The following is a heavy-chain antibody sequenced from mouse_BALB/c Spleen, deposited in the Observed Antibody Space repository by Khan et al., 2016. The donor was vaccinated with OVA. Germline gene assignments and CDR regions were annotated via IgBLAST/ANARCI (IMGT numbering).Heavy chain of an antibody. D-gene: IGHD1-1*01. CDR1: GYTFTSYT. Sequence: QVQLQQSGAELARPGASVKMSCKASGYTFTSYTMHWVKQRPGQGLEWLGYIIPSTVYTNYNQKFKDKATLTADKSSSTAYMQLSSMTSEESAVXYCAREFHYYGSREAMDKWGQGTSVTVSS. CDR2: IIPSTVYT. CDR3: AREFHYYGSREAMDK. V-gene: IGHV1-4*01. J-gene: IGHJ4*01.